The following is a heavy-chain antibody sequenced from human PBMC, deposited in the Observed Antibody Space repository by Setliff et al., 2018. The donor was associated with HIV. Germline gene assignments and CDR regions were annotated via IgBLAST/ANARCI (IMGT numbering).Heavy chain of an antibody. CDR1: GYTLSELS. V-gene: IGHV1-24*01. CDR3: ATVDSEKTVSAFDI. CDR2: VDPEDGET. D-gene: IGHD1-20*01. J-gene: IGHJ3*02. Sequence: ASVQVSCKVSGYTLSELSMHWVRQAPGKGLEWMGGVDPEDGETTYAQKFQGRVTMTEDTTTDTAYMGLSSLRAEDTAVYYCATVDSEKTVSAFDIWGQGTMVTVSS.